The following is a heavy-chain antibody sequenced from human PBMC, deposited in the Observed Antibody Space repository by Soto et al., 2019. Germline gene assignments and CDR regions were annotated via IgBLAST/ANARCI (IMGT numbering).Heavy chain of an antibody. J-gene: IGHJ4*02. Sequence: GGSLRLSCAASGFTFSSYAMSWVRQAPGKGLEWVSAISGSGGSTYYADSVKGRFTISRDNSKNTLYLQMNSLRAEDTAVYYCAKDLQPYYYDSSGYYFDFDYWGQGTLVTVSS. CDR2: ISGSGGST. D-gene: IGHD3-22*01. CDR1: GFTFSSYA. V-gene: IGHV3-23*01. CDR3: AKDLQPYYYDSSGYYFDFDY.